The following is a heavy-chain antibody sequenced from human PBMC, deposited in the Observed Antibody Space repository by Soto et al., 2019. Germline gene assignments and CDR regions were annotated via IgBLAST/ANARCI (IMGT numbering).Heavy chain of an antibody. CDR3: ARDPSWYFDY. CDR2: IYSGGST. V-gene: IGHV3-66*01. Sequence: EVQLVESGGGLVQPGGSLRLSCAASGFTVSSNYMSWVRQAPGKGLEWVSVIYSGGSTYYADSVKGGFTISRDNSKNTLYLQMTSLRAEDTAVYYCARDPSWYFDYWGQGTLVTVSS. CDR1: GFTVSSNY. J-gene: IGHJ4*02.